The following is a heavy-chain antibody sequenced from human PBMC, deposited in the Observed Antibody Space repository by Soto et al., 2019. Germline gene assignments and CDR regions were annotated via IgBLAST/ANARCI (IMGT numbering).Heavy chain of an antibody. D-gene: IGHD3-9*01. CDR1: GYTFTSYG. V-gene: IGHV1-18*01. Sequence: GASVKVSCKASGYTFTSYGISWVRQAPGQGLEWMGWISAYNGNTNYAQKLQGRVTMTTDTSTSTAYMELRSLRSDDTAVYYCASIMNYDILTGYGGWFDPWGQGTLVTVSS. CDR3: ASIMNYDILTGYGGWFDP. J-gene: IGHJ5*02. CDR2: ISAYNGNT.